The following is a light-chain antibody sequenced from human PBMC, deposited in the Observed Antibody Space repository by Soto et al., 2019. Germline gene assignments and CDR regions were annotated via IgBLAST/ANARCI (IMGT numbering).Light chain of an antibody. CDR1: QSISSW. V-gene: IGKV1-5*03. CDR2: KAS. Sequence: DIPMTQSPSTLSASVGDRVTITCRASQSISSWLAWYQQKPGKAPKLLIYKASTLESGVPSRFSGSGSGTEFTLTISSLQSDDSATYYCQQYNSYSWTFGQGTKVDIK. J-gene: IGKJ1*01. CDR3: QQYNSYSWT.